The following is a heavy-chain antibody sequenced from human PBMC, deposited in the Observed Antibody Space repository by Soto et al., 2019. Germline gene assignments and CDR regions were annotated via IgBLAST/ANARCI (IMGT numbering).Heavy chain of an antibody. V-gene: IGHV4-59*08. Sequence: SETLSLTCSVSGGSISSYYWSWIPQPPGKGLEWIGYIYYSGSTNYNPSLKRRVTISVDTSKTQFSLKLSSVTAADTAVSYCARRYSSRFEYWGQGTLVTVS. CDR2: IYYSGST. CDR1: GGSISSYY. CDR3: ARRYSSRFEY. J-gene: IGHJ4*02. D-gene: IGHD6-13*01.